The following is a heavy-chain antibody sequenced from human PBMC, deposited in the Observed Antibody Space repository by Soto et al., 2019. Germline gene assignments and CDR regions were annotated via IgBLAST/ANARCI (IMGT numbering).Heavy chain of an antibody. D-gene: IGHD5-12*01. J-gene: IGHJ6*02. CDR2: ISGSGGST. Sequence: GGSLRLSCAASGFTFSSYAMSWVRQAPGKGLEWVSAISGSGGSTYYADSVKGRFTISRDNSKNTLYLQMNSLRAEDTAVYYCARDIVATIDYYGMDVWGQGTTVTVSS. V-gene: IGHV3-23*01. CDR1: GFTFSSYA. CDR3: ARDIVATIDYYGMDV.